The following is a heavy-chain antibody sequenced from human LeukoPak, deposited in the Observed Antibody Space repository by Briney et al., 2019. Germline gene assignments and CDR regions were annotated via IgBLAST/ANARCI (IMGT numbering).Heavy chain of an antibody. J-gene: IGHJ5*02. V-gene: IGHV4-59*01. D-gene: IGHD3-16*01. Sequence: SETLSLTCTVSGGSISSYYWSWIRQPPGKGLEWIGYIHYSGNTNYSPSFKSRVILSVDTSKNQFSLKLSSVTAADTAVYYCARHYGPWGQGTLVTVSS. CDR3: ARHYGP. CDR2: IHYSGNT. CDR1: GGSISSYY.